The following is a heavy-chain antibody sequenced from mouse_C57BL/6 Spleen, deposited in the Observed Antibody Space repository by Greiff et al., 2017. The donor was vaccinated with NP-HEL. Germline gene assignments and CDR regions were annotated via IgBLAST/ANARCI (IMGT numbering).Heavy chain of an antibody. D-gene: IGHD2-4*01. V-gene: IGHV14-2*01. J-gene: IGHJ3*01. CDR2: IDPEDGET. CDR3: ARKIYYDYDEGFAY. Sequence: EVQRVESGAELVKPGASVKLSCTASGFNIKDYYMHWVKQRTEQGLEWIGRIDPEDGETKNAPKFQGKATITADTSSNTAYLQLSSLTSEDTAVYYCARKIYYDYDEGFAYWGQGTLVTVSA. CDR1: GFNIKDYY.